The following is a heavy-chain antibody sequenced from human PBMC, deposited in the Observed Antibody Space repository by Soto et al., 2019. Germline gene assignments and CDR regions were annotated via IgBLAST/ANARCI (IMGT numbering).Heavy chain of an antibody. CDR1: GYTFTSYG. CDR3: ASDTVYYGSGSVNGFDH. V-gene: IGHV1-18*04. J-gene: IGHJ5*02. D-gene: IGHD3-10*01. CDR2: ISAYNGNT. Sequence: QVQLVQSGAEVKKPGASVKVSCKASGYTFTSYGIIWVRQAPGQGLEWMGWISAYNGNTNYAQKLQGRVTMTTGTSTRRAYRELRRLRCDDTAVYYCASDTVYYGSGSVNGFDHWGQGTLVTVSS.